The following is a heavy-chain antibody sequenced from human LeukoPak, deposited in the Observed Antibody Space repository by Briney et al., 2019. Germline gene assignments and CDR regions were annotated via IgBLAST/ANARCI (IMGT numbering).Heavy chain of an antibody. CDR1: GFTFSNAW. CDR3: TTGIEYFDWLLMGGYYFDY. V-gene: IGHV3-15*01. CDR2: IKSKTDGGTT. Sequence: GGSLRLSCAASGFTFSNAWMSWVRQAPGKGLEWVGRIKSKTDGGTTDYAAPVKGGFTISRDDSKNTLYLQMNSLKTEDTAVYYCTTGIEYFDWLLMGGYYFDYWGQGTLVTVSS. D-gene: IGHD3-9*01. J-gene: IGHJ4*02.